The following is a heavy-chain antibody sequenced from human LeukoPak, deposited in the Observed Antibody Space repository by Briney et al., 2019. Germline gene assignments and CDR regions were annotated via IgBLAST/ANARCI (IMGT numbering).Heavy chain of an antibody. CDR2: IYYSGST. CDR3: ARAVGATNWFDP. D-gene: IGHD1-26*01. CDR1: GGSISSSSYY. J-gene: IGHJ5*02. V-gene: IGHV4-39*01. Sequence: PSETLSLTCSVSGGSISSSSYYWGWIRQPPGKGLEWIGSIYYSGSTYYNPSLKSRVTISVDTSENQVSLKVSSVTAADTAVYYCARAVGATNWFDPWGQGTLVTVSS.